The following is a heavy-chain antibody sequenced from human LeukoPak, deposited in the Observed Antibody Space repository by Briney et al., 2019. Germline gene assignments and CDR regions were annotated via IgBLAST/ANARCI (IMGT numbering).Heavy chain of an antibody. CDR1: GFTFSSYA. V-gene: IGHV3-30*04. CDR2: ISYDGSNK. D-gene: IGHD6-13*01. CDR3: AREGSSWYYYYYGMDV. Sequence: GGSLSLSCAASGFTFSSYAMHWVRQAPGKGMEWVAVISYDGSNKYYADSVKGRFTISRDNSKNTLYLQMNSLRAEDTAVYYCAREGSSWYYYYYGMDVWGKGTTVTVSS. J-gene: IGHJ6*04.